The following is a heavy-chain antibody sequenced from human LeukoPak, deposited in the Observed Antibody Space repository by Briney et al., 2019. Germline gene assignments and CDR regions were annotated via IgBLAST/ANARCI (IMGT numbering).Heavy chain of an antibody. CDR1: GFTFSNAW. CDR3: TTAPRGWYRDD. J-gene: IGHJ4*02. CDR2: IKSKTDGGTT. V-gene: IGHV3-15*01. Sequence: GGSLRLSCAASGFTFSNAWMSWVRQAPGKGLEWVGRIKSKTDGGTTVYAAPVKGRFTISRDDSKNTLYLQMNSLKTEDTAVYYCTTAPRGWYRDDWGQGTLVTVSS. D-gene: IGHD6-19*01.